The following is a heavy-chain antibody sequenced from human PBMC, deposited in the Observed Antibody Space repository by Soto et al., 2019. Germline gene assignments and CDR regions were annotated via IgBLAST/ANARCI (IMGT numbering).Heavy chain of an antibody. D-gene: IGHD2-15*01. CDR1: GFTFSSYA. CDR3: AKRRGAGGHFDY. V-gene: IGHV3-23*01. Sequence: GSLGLPGSASGFTFSSYAMGGVRQGPGKGLEWVAVVSIGGSTHYADSVRGRFTISRDNSKNTLSLQMNSLTAEDTAVYFCAKRRGAGGHFDYWGQGALVTVYS. CDR2: VSIGGST. J-gene: IGHJ4*02.